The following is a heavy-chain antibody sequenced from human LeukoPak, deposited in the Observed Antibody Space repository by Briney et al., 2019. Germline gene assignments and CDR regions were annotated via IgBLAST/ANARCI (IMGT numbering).Heavy chain of an antibody. J-gene: IGHJ4*02. CDR1: GFIFSPYA. Sequence: GGSLRLSCSASGFIFSPYAMHWVRQAPGKGLEYVSSISSEGKTTYYADSVKGRFTISRDNSKNTLYLQMSSLRPENTAVYYCVKDRWVDHWGQGTLVTVSS. V-gene: IGHV3-64D*06. CDR2: ISSEGKTT. CDR3: VKDRWVDH. D-gene: IGHD6-13*01.